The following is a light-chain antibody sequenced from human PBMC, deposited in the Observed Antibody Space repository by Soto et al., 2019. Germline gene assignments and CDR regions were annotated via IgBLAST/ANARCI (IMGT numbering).Light chain of an antibody. CDR1: SSDIGGYNS. CDR2: EVN. CDR3: SSYAGGNNWV. J-gene: IGLJ3*02. Sequence: QSALTQPPSASGSPGQSVTISCTGTSSDIGGYNSVSWYQQHPGKAPRLMIYEVNKRPSGVPDRFSGSKSGYTASLTVSGLQAEDEADYYCSSYAGGNNWVFGGGTKVTVL. V-gene: IGLV2-8*01.